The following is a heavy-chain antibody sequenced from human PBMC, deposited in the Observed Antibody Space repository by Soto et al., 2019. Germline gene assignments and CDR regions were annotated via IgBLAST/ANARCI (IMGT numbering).Heavy chain of an antibody. CDR3: ARHVGPRGVRGVIPLGFDP. D-gene: IGHD3-10*01. CDR2: IYYSGST. V-gene: IGHV4-39*01. CDR1: GGSISSSSYY. Sequence: QLQLQESGPGLVKPSETLSLTCTVSGGSISSSSYYWGWIRQPPGKGLEWIGSIYYSGSTYYNPSLKSRVTISVATSKNQCSRKLSSVTAADTAVYYWARHVGPRGVRGVIPLGFDPWGQGTLVTVSS. J-gene: IGHJ5*02.